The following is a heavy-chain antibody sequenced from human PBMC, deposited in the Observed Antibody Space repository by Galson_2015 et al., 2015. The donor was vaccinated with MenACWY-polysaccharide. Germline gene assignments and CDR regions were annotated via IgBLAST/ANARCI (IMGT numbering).Heavy chain of an antibody. Sequence: SVKVSCKASGYTFTSYDINWVRQAPGQGLEWMGWMNPNSGNTGYAQKFQGRVTMTRNTSISPAYMELSSLRSEDTAVYYCARSYDILTEGDIWGQGTMVTVSS. CDR3: ARSYDILTEGDI. CDR2: MNPNSGNT. V-gene: IGHV1-8*01. CDR1: GYTFTSYD. J-gene: IGHJ3*02. D-gene: IGHD3-9*01.